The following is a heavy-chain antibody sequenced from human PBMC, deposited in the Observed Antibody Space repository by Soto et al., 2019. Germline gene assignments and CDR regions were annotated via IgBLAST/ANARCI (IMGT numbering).Heavy chain of an antibody. CDR1: GGSISSYY. CDR3: ASLPVALGMDV. D-gene: IGHD2-15*01. V-gene: IGHV4-59*01. Sequence: QVQLQESGPGLVKPSETLSLTCTVSGGSISSYYWSWIRQPPGKGLEWIGYIYYSGSTNYNPSLRSRVTISVDTSKNQFSLKLSSVTAADTAVYYCASLPVALGMDVWGKGTTVTVSS. J-gene: IGHJ6*04. CDR2: IYYSGST.